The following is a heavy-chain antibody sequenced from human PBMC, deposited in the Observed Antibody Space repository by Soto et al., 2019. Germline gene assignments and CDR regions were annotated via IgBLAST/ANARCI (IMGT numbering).Heavy chain of an antibody. CDR2: IIPIFGTA. V-gene: IGHV1-69*13. D-gene: IGHD6-13*01. CDR3: AGSGLKTTSIAAAGILVRDYYYYGMDV. J-gene: IGHJ6*02. Sequence: SVKVSCKASGGTFSSYAISWVRQAPGQGLEWMGGIIPIFGTANYAQKFQGRVTITADESTSTAYMELSSLRSEDTAVYYCAGSGLKTTSIAAAGILVRDYYYYGMDVWGQGTTVTVSS. CDR1: GGTFSSYA.